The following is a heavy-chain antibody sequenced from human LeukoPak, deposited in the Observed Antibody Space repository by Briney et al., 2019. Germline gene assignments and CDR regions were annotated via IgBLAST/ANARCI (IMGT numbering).Heavy chain of an antibody. J-gene: IGHJ4*02. D-gene: IGHD6-19*01. V-gene: IGHV1-2*02. CDR2: INPNSGGT. CDR3: ARVVSGWHLFDY. Sequence: ASVKVSCKASGYTFTGYYMHWVRQAPGQGLEWMGWINPNSGGTNYAQKFQGRVTMTRDTSISTAYMKLSRLRSDDTAVYYCARVVSGWHLFDYWGQGTLVTVSS. CDR1: GYTFTGYY.